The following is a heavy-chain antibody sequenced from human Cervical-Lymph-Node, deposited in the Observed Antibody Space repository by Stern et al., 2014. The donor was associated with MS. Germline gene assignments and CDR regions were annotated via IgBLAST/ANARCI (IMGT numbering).Heavy chain of an antibody. V-gene: IGHV4-4*08. J-gene: IGHJ4*02. CDR1: GVSIDYISNFY. CDR2: FFGSGST. Sequence: QVQLQESGPGLVKPSETLSLTCTVSGVSIDYISNFYWSWIRQSPGKGLEWIGYFFGSGSTSYNPSVKSGVTISADTSKNHFSLKLHSVTAADTAIYYCARSSGRGYSSGAPFDFWGQGTLVTVSS. CDR3: ARSSGRGYSSGAPFDF. D-gene: IGHD5-18*01.